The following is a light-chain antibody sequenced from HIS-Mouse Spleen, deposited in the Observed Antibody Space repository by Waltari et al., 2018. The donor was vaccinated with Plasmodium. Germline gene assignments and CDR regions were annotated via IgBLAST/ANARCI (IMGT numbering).Light chain of an antibody. CDR2: EDS. CDR1: ALPKKY. J-gene: IGLJ3*02. CDR3: YSTDSSGNHRV. Sequence: SYELTQPPSVSVSPGQTARITCSGDALPKKYAYWYQQKSGQAPVLVIYEDSKRPSGIPDRFAGSSSGTMATLTISGAQVEDEADYYCYSTDSSGNHRVFGGGTKLTV. V-gene: IGLV3-10*01.